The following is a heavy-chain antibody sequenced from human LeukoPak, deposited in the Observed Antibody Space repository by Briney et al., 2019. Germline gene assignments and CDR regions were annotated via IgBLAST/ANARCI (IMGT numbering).Heavy chain of an antibody. CDR2: IYHSGST. CDR1: GGSISSSNW. V-gene: IGHV4-4*02. Sequence: SETLSLICAVSGGSISSSNWWSWVRQPPGKGLEWIGEIYHSGSTNYNPSLKGRVTISVDKSKNQFSLKLSSVTAADTAVYYCALEVVAGIQHWGQGTLVTVSS. J-gene: IGHJ1*01. D-gene: IGHD6-19*01. CDR3: ALEVVAGIQH.